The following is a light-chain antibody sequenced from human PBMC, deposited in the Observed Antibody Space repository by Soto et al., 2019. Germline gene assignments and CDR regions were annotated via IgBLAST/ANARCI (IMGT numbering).Light chain of an antibody. CDR2: EVT. Sequence: QSALTQPPSASGSPGQSVTISCTGTSSDVGAYNYVCWYQQHPGKAPKLIISEVTKRPSGVPDRFSGSKSGNTASLTVTGLQAEDEYDYYCSSYAGSNNPWVFGGGTKLTVL. CDR1: SSDVGAYNY. V-gene: IGLV2-8*01. CDR3: SSYAGSNNPWV. J-gene: IGLJ3*02.